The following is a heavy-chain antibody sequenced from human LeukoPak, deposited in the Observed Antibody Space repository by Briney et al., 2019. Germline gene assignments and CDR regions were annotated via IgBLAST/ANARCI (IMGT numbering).Heavy chain of an antibody. CDR1: GFTFSSYS. V-gene: IGHV3-48*04. D-gene: IGHD6-25*01. J-gene: IGHJ4*02. CDR3: AGYSGSPSYYFDY. CDR2: ISSSSSTI. Sequence: GGSLRLSCAASGFTFSSYSKNWVRQAPGKGLEWVSYISSSSSTIYYADSVKGRFTISRDNAKNSLYLQMNSLRAEDTAVYYCAGYSGSPSYYFDYWGQGTLVTVSS.